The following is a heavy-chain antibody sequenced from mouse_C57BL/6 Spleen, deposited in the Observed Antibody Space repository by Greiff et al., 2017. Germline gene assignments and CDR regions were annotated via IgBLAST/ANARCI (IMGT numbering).Heavy chain of an antibody. CDR1: GYAFTNYL. Sequence: QVQLKQSGAELVRPGTSVKVSCKASGYAFTNYLIGWVKQRPGQGLEWIGVINPGSGGTNYNEKFKGKATLTADKSSSTAYMQLSSLTSEDSAVYFCASSGGAMDYWGQGTSVTVSS. J-gene: IGHJ4*01. CDR3: ASSGGAMDY. D-gene: IGHD3-1*01. CDR2: INPGSGGT. V-gene: IGHV1-54*01.